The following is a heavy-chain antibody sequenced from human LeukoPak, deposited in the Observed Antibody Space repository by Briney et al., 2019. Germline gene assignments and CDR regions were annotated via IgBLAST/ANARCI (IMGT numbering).Heavy chain of an antibody. D-gene: IGHD2-21*02. Sequence: QSGGSLRLSCAASGFTVSSNYMSWVRQAPGKGLEWVSVIYSGGSTYYADSVKGRFTISRDNAKNSLYLQMNSLSAEDTAVYYCARDHAYCGGDCQHWFFDLWGRGTLVTVSS. J-gene: IGHJ2*01. CDR1: GFTVSSNY. CDR3: ARDHAYCGGDCQHWFFDL. CDR2: IYSGGST. V-gene: IGHV3-53*01.